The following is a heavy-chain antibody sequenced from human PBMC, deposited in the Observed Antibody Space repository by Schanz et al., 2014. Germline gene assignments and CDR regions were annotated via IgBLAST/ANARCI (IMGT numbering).Heavy chain of an antibody. V-gene: IGHV4-31*03. Sequence: QVQLQESGPGVVKPSQTLSLTCTVSGGSINSDAFYWTWIRQHPGKGLEWVGYIYYSGGTYYSPSLKSRVTISVDTSKNQFSLKLTSVTAADTAVYYCATNMVQGTISDAFDIWGQGTMVTVSS. CDR3: ATNMVQGTISDAFDI. D-gene: IGHD3-10*01. CDR1: GGSINSDAFY. J-gene: IGHJ3*02. CDR2: IYYSGGT.